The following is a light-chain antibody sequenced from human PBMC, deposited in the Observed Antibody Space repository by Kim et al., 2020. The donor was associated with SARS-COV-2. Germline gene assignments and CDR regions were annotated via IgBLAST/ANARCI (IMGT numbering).Light chain of an antibody. Sequence: ASTGDRVTITCRASQGISSYLAWYQQKPGKAPKLLIYAASTLQSGVPSRFSGSGSGTDFTLTISCLQSEDFATYYCQQYYSYPPNFGPGTKVDIK. CDR1: QGISSY. J-gene: IGKJ3*01. CDR3: QQYYSYPPN. V-gene: IGKV1-8*01. CDR2: AAS.